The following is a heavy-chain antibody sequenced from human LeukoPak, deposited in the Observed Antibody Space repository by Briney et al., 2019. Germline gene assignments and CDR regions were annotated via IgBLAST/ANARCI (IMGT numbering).Heavy chain of an antibody. Sequence: ASVKVSCKASGGTFSSYAISWVRQAPGQGLEWMGWINPNSGGTNYAQKFQGRVTMTRDTSISTAYMELSRLRSDDTAVYYCARAEAYYYDSSGYYSEWFDPWGQGTLVTVSS. D-gene: IGHD3-22*01. J-gene: IGHJ5*02. CDR1: GGTFSSYA. CDR2: INPNSGGT. V-gene: IGHV1-2*02. CDR3: ARAEAYYYDSSGYYSEWFDP.